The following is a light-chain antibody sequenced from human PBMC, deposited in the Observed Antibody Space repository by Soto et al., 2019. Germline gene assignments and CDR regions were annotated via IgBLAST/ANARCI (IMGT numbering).Light chain of an antibody. CDR2: GAS. CDR3: QQYDGSPRT. J-gene: IGKJ1*01. CDR1: QSVSNDY. V-gene: IGKV3-20*01. Sequence: EIVLTQSPATLSLSPGERATLSCRASQSVSNDYVAWVQQKPGQAPRLLIYGASSRATGIPDRFTGSGSGTDFTLTISRLEPEDFAVYYCQQYDGSPRTFGQGTKVDI.